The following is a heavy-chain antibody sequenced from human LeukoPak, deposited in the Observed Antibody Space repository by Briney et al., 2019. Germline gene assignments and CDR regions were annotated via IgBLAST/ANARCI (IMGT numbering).Heavy chain of an antibody. Sequence: ASVKVSCKASGGTFSSYAISWVRQAPGQGLEWMGGIIPIFGTANYAQKFQGRVTITADKSTSTAYMELSSLRSEDTAVYYCARGKGDSSRWYVFYYYYMDVWGKGTTVTVSS. CDR3: ARGKGDSSRWYVFYYYYMDV. D-gene: IGHD6-13*01. J-gene: IGHJ6*03. V-gene: IGHV1-69*06. CDR2: IIPIFGTA. CDR1: GGTFSSYA.